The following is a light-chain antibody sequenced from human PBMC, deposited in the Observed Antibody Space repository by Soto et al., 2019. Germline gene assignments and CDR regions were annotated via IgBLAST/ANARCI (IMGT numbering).Light chain of an antibody. CDR1: QGIGSW. CDR3: QQTLRFPFT. Sequence: DIQMTQSPSSVSASVGDRVTITCRASQGIGSWLAWYQQKPGKAPKLLIYGASSLQGGVPSRFSGSGSGTDFTLTISSLQPEDFATYYCQQTLRFPFTLGPGTKVDIK. CDR2: GAS. J-gene: IGKJ3*01. V-gene: IGKV1-12*01.